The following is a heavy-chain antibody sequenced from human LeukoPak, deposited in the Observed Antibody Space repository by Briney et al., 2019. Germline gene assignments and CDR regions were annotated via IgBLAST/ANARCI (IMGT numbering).Heavy chain of an antibody. CDR2: IYHSGST. J-gene: IGHJ3*02. CDR3: ARFGSSTWYKGAFDI. CDR1: GGSISSGGYS. Sequence: PSETLSLTCAVSGGSISSGGYSWSWIRQPPGKGLEWIGYIYHSGSTYYNPSLKSRVTILVDTSKNQFSLNLTSVTAADTAVYYCARFGSSTWYKGAFDIWGQGTMVTVAS. V-gene: IGHV4-30-2*01. D-gene: IGHD6-13*01.